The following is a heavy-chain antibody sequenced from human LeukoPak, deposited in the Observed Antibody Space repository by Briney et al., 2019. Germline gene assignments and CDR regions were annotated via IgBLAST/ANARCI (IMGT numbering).Heavy chain of an antibody. CDR3: ARDLPPYYFDY. CDR2: IIPILGIA. CDR1: GGIFSSYA. Sequence: ASVKVSCKASGGIFSSYAISWVRQAPGQGLEWMGRIIPILGIANYAQKFQGRVTITADKSTCTAYMDLSSLRSEDTAVYYCARDLPPYYFDYWGQGTLVTVSS. V-gene: IGHV1-69*04. J-gene: IGHJ4*02.